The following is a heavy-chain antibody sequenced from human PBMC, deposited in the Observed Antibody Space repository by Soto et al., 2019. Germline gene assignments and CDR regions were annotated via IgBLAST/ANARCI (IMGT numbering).Heavy chain of an antibody. D-gene: IGHD2-15*01. Sequence: SETLSLTCVVSGASITSNNWWSWVRQPPGKGLEWVGEVYHSGTTNYNPSLKSRVTLSVDKSKNQFSLKVTSVTAADTAVYYCASSTIYSRRSPSYYFDYWGQGTLVTVSS. CDR1: GASITSNNW. CDR3: ASSTIYSRRSPSYYFDY. CDR2: VYHSGTT. J-gene: IGHJ4*02. V-gene: IGHV4-4*02.